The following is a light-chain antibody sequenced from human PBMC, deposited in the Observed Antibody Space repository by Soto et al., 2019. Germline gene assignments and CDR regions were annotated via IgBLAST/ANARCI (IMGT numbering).Light chain of an antibody. CDR3: QQYYSIPFT. Sequence: DIVMTQSPDSLAVSLGERATINCKSSQSILYSSSNKNYLAWYQQKPGQPPKLLVYWASTRESGVPDRFSGSGSGTDFTLTISSPQVEDVAVYYCQQYYSIPFTFGPGTKVDIK. CDR2: WAS. J-gene: IGKJ3*01. CDR1: QSILYSSSNKNY. V-gene: IGKV4-1*01.